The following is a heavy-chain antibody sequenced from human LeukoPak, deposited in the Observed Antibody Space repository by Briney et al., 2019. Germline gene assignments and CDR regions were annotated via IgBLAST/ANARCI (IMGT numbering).Heavy chain of an antibody. CDR2: INPNSGGT. D-gene: IGHD5-12*01. V-gene: IGHV1-2*02. CDR1: GYIFTGYY. Sequence: ASVKVSCKASGYIFTGYYMHWVRQAPGQGPEWMGWINPNSGGTNYTQKFQGRVTMTRDTSISTAYIEMSRLTSDDTAVYYCARGSGYDYRAFDIWGQGTLVAVSS. CDR3: ARGSGYDYRAFDI. J-gene: IGHJ3*02.